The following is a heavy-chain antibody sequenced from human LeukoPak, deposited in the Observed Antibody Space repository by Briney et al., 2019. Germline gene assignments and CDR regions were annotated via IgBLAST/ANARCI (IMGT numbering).Heavy chain of an antibody. Sequence: GESLKISCKGSGYSFTSYWIGWVRQMPGKGLGWLGIIYPGDSDTRYSPSFQGQVTISADQSISTAYLQRSSLKASDTAMYYCARHYYCSSTSCYRIPKNYYYYSGMDVWGQGTTVTVSS. CDR3: ARHYYCSSTSCYRIPKNYYYYSGMDV. CDR2: IYPGDSDT. CDR1: GYSFTSYW. D-gene: IGHD2-2*01. J-gene: IGHJ6*02. V-gene: IGHV5-51*01.